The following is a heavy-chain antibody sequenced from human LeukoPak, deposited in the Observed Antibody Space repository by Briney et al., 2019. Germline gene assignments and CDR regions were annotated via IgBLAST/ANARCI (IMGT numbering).Heavy chain of an antibody. CDR3: AKGHYYYDSSGHYYVNGMDY. CDR2: ISWDGGST. D-gene: IGHD3-22*01. J-gene: IGHJ4*02. V-gene: IGHV3-43D*04. CDR1: GFTFDDYA. Sequence: GGSLRLSCAASGFTFDDYAMHWVRQAPGKGLEWVSLISWDGGSTYYADSVKGRFTISRDNSKNSLYLQMNSLRAEDTALYYCAKGHYYYDSSGHYYVNGMDYWGQGTLVTVSS.